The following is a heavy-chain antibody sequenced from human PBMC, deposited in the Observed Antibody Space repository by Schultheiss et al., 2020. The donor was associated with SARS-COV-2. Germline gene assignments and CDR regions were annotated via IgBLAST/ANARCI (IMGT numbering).Heavy chain of an antibody. D-gene: IGHD6-19*01. CDR2: INHSGST. CDR1: GGSISSYY. Sequence: SETLSLTCTVSGGSISSYYWSWIRQPPGKGLEWIGEINHSGSTNYNPSLKSRVTMSVDTSKNQFSLKLSSVTAADTAVYYCASSSGWYIPYFDYWGQGTLVTVSS. J-gene: IGHJ4*02. CDR3: ASSSGWYIPYFDY. V-gene: IGHV4-59*04.